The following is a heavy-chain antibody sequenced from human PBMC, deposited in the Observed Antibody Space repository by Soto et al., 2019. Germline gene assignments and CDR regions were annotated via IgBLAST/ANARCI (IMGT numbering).Heavy chain of an antibody. CDR3: ARDRAYCSGGSCYPYYSYYYGMDV. D-gene: IGHD2-15*01. J-gene: IGHJ6*02. CDR2: ISSSSSYI. Sequence: EVQLVESGGGLVKPGGSLRLSCAASGFTFSSYSMNWVRQAPGKGLEWVSSISSSSSYIYYADSVKGRFTISRDNAKNSLYLQMNSLRAEDTAVYYCARDRAYCSGGSCYPYYSYYYGMDVWGQGTTVTVSS. V-gene: IGHV3-21*01. CDR1: GFTFSSYS.